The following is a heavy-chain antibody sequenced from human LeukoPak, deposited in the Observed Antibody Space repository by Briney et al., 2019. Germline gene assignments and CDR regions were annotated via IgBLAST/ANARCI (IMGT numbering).Heavy chain of an antibody. CDR2: TYYRSKWRN. CDR3: ARGTGDICKD. Sequence: SQTLSLTCAISGGSVSSNSASWNWIRQSPSRGLEWLGRTYYRSKWRNDYAVSVKSRIIISPDTSKNQFSLQLSSVTPEDTAVYYCARGTGDICKDWGLGTLVTVSS. V-gene: IGHV6-1*01. J-gene: IGHJ4*02. CDR1: GGSVSSNSAS. D-gene: IGHD3-9*01.